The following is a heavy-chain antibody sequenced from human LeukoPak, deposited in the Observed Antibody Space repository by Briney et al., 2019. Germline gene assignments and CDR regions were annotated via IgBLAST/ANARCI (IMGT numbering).Heavy chain of an antibody. V-gene: IGHV1-69*06. J-gene: IGHJ6*03. CDR3: ARVVGLTGYSSSWYSGYYYYMDV. D-gene: IGHD6-13*01. CDR1: GGTFSSYA. Sequence: SVKVSCKASGGTFSSYAISWVRQAPGQGLERMGGIIPIFGTTNYAQKFQDRVTITADKSTSTAYMELSSLRSEDTAVYYCARVVGLTGYSSSWYSGYYYYMDVWGKGTTVTVSS. CDR2: IIPIFGTT.